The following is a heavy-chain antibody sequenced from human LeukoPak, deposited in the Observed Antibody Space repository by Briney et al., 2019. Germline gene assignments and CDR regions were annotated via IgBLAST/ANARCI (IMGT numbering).Heavy chain of an antibody. V-gene: IGHV4-4*07. CDR1: GGSINNYY. D-gene: IGHD3-9*01. CDR3: ARSALSGLDI. CDR2: FYASGTT. J-gene: IGHJ3*02. Sequence: SETLSLTCIMSGGSINNYYWSWIRQPAGKGPEWIGRFYASGTTYYNPALNSRAAVSMDMSKNHFSLKLTSVTAADTAVYYCARSALSGLDIWGQGTMVTVSS.